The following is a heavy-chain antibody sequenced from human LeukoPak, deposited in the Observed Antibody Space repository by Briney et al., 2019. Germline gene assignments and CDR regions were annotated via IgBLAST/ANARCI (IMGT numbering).Heavy chain of an antibody. CDR2: INAANGNT. J-gene: IGHJ4*02. V-gene: IGHV1-3*01. CDR1: GYTFTSYY. Sequence: GASVKVSCKASGYTFTSYYMHWVRQAPGQGLEWMAWINAANGNTKYSQKFQGRITVTRDTSASTAYMELSSLRSEDTAVYYCASAWTYYYDSSSYYFDYWGQGTLVTVSS. D-gene: IGHD3-22*01. CDR3: ASAWTYYYDSSSYYFDY.